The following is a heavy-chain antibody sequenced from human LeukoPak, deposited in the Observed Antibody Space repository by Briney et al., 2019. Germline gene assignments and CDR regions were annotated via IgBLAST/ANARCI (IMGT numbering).Heavy chain of an antibody. CDR3: ARESITTAFDI. V-gene: IGHV3-33*01. J-gene: IGHJ3*02. Sequence: GGSLRLSCAASGFTFSSYGMHWVRQAPGKGLEWVAVIWYDGSNKYYADSVKGRFTISRDNSKNTLYVQMNSLRAEDTAVYYCARESITTAFDIWGQGTMVTVSS. D-gene: IGHD3-10*01. CDR2: IWYDGSNK. CDR1: GFTFSSYG.